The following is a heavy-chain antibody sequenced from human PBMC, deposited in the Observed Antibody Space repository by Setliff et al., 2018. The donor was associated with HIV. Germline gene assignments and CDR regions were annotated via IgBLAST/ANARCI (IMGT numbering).Heavy chain of an antibody. Sequence: GGSLRLSCAASGFIFTDYAMSWVRQAPGKGLVWVSHINSDGSGTKYADSVKGRFTISRDNSKNTLYLQMNSLRVEDTAVYHCARSPQGGYFDYRGQGTLVTVSS. J-gene: IGHJ4*03. CDR3: ARSPQGGYFDY. V-gene: IGHV3-23*01. CDR1: GFIFTDYA. CDR2: INSDGSGT.